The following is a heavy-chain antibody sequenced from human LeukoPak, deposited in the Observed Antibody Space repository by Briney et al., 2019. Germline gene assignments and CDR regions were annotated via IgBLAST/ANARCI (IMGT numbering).Heavy chain of an antibody. Sequence: PGGSLRLPCAASGFTFSSYEMNWVRQAPGKGLEWVSYISSSGSTIYYADSVKGRFTISRDNAKNSLYLQMNSLRAEDTAVYYCARSDSSGCRYWGQGTLVTVSS. CDR3: ARSDSSGCRY. V-gene: IGHV3-48*03. CDR2: ISSSGSTI. CDR1: GFTFSSYE. J-gene: IGHJ4*02. D-gene: IGHD6-19*01.